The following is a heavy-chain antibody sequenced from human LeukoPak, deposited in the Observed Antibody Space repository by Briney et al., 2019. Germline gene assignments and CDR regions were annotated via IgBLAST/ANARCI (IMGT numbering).Heavy chain of an antibody. D-gene: IGHD3-10*01. CDR2: ISSSGITI. Sequence: GGSLRLSCAASGFTFSSYEMNWVRQAPGKGLEWVSYISSSGITIYYADSVKGRFTISRDNAKTSLYLQMNSLRAEDTAVYYCARDGTGSGKIRAYGYWGQGTLVTVSS. CDR3: ARDGTGSGKIRAYGY. V-gene: IGHV3-48*03. CDR1: GFTFSSYE. J-gene: IGHJ4*02.